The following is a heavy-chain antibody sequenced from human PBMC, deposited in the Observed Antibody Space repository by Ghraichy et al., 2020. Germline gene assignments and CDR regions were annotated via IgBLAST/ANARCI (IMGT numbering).Heavy chain of an antibody. V-gene: IGHV4-39*01. J-gene: IGHJ4*02. D-gene: IGHD1-26*01. CDR2: ILYSGST. Sequence: VSGGSVSSTSYNWGWIRQPPGKGLEWIGTILYSGSTSYNPSLKSRVAISVDTSKNQFSLKLNSVTAADTAVYYCARRLTGSYSDYWGQGTLVTVSS. CDR3: ARRLTGSYSDY. CDR1: GGSVSSTSYN.